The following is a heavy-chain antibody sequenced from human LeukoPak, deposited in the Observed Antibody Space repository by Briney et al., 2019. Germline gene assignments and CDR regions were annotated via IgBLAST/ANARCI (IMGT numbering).Heavy chain of an antibody. D-gene: IGHD5-12*01. CDR1: GAFITPYY. CDR2: IFYDGAT. V-gene: IGHV4-59*08. J-gene: IGHJ4*01. Sequence: SETLSLTCTVSGAFITPYYWSWIRQPPGKGLEWVGYIFYDGATIYNPSLQSRVTMSVDASGNHFSLKLTSVTAADTALYYCARHAGGYTYYDYWGHGTLVTVPS. CDR3: ARHAGGYTYYDY.